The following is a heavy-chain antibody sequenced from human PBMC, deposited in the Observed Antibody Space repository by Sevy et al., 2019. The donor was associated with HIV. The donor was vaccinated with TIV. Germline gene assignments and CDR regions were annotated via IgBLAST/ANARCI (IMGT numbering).Heavy chain of an antibody. D-gene: IGHD2-15*01. CDR2: INSDGSST. V-gene: IGHV3-74*01. CDR1: GFTFSSYW. Sequence: GGSLRLSCAASGFTFSSYWMHWVRQAPGKGLVWVSRINSDGSSTSYADSVKGRFTISRDNAKNTLYLQMNSLRAEDTAVYYCATSRYCSGGSCYGADYYYGMDVWGQGTTVTVSS. J-gene: IGHJ6*02. CDR3: ATSRYCSGGSCYGADYYYGMDV.